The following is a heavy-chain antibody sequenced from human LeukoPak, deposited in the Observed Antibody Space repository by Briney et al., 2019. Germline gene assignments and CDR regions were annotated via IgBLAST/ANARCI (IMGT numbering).Heavy chain of an antibody. D-gene: IGHD4-23*01. CDR2: MYPSGST. J-gene: IGHJ4*02. V-gene: IGHV4-4*07. CDR1: GGSITGYY. Sequence: KPSETLSLTCTVSGGSITGYYWSWIRQPAGKGLEWIGRMYPSGSTSYNPSLKSRVTMSVDTSKNHFSLKLSSVTAADTAVYYCARHYDGNSIGGFDYWGQGTLVTVSS. CDR3: ARHYDGNSIGGFDY.